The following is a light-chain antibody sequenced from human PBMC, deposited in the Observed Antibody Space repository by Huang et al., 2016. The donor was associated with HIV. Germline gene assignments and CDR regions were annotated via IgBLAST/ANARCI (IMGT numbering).Light chain of an antibody. CDR1: QRVSSN. CDR3: QQYNNWPRWYT. Sequence: EIGMTQSPATLSVSPGERATLSCRASQRVSSNLAWYQQRPGQAPRLLIYGASTRATGIPARFSGSGSGTEFTLTISSLQSEDFAVYYCQQYNNWPRWYTFGQGTKLEIK. V-gene: IGKV3-15*01. J-gene: IGKJ2*01. CDR2: GAS.